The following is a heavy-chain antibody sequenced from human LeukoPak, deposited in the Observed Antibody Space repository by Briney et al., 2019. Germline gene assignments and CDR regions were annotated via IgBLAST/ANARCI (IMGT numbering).Heavy chain of an antibody. V-gene: IGHV3-21*04. Sequence: GGSLRLSCAASGFIFSTYSMNWVRQAPGKGLEWVSSISSSSSYIYYADAVKGRFTISRDNLENMVYLQMNSLRAEDTAIYYCANYPNQVVFFSWGQGTLVTVSS. CDR2: ISSSSSYI. CDR3: ANYPNQVVFFS. D-gene: IGHD2-2*01. CDR1: GFIFSTYS. J-gene: IGHJ5*02.